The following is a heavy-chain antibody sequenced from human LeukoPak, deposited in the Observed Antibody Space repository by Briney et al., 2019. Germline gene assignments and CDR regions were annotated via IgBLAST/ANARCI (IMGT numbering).Heavy chain of an antibody. J-gene: IGHJ4*02. D-gene: IGHD3-22*01. CDR1: GGSISSSSYY. V-gene: IGHV4-39*07. CDR3: AHSSGYYRLYYFDY. CDR2: IYHSGST. Sequence: PSETLSLTCTVSGGSISSSSYYWGWIRQPPGKGLEWIGSIYHSGSTYYNPSLKSRVTISVDTSKNQFSLKLSSVTAADTAVYYCAHSSGYYRLYYFDYWGQGTLVTVSS.